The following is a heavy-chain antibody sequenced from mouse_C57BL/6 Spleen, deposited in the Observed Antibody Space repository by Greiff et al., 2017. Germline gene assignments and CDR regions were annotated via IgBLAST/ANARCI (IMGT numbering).Heavy chain of an antibody. CDR2: IDPSDSET. CDR3: AREEIITTDWFAY. D-gene: IGHD1-1*01. CDR1: GYTFTSYW. J-gene: IGHJ3*01. V-gene: IGHV1-52*01. Sequence: QVQLKQPGAELVRPGSSVKLSCKASGYTFTSYWMHWVKQRPIQGLEWIGNIDPSDSETHYNQKFKDKATLTVDKSSSTAYMQLSSLTSEDSAVYYCAREEIITTDWFAYWGQGTLVTVSA.